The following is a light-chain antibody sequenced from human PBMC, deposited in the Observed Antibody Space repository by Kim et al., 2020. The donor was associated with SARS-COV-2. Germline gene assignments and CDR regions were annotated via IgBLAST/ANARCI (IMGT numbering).Light chain of an antibody. CDR1: NIGSKS. Sequence: SYELTQPPSVSVAPGKTARITCGGNNIGSKSVHWYQQKPGQDPVLVIYYDSDRPSGIPERFFGSNSGNTATLTISRVEAGGEVDYYCKVWDSSSGHRVVFGGGTQWTF. CDR2: YDS. V-gene: IGLV3-21*04. J-gene: IGLJ2*01. CDR3: KVWDSSSGHRVV.